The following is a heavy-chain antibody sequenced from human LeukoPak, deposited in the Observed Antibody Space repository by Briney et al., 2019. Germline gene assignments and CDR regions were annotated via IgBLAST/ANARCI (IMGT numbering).Heavy chain of an antibody. J-gene: IGHJ4*02. D-gene: IGHD6-13*01. CDR2: INHSGST. Sequence: PSETLSLTCAVYGGSFSGYYWSWIRQPPGKGLEWIGEINHSGSTNYNPSLKSRVTISVDTSKNQFSLKLSSVTAADTAVYYCARFFGSSSPRGFMYFDYWGQGTLVTVSS. CDR3: ARFFGSSSPRGFMYFDY. V-gene: IGHV4-34*01. CDR1: GGSFSGYY.